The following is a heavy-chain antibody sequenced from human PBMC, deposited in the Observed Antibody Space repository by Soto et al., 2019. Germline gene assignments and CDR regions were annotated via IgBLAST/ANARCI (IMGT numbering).Heavy chain of an antibody. CDR2: MSYAGTYK. J-gene: IGHJ4*02. V-gene: IGHV3-30*18. Sequence: ESGGGVVQPGRSLRLSCAVSGFTFSDYGMHWVRQAPGKGLEWVAVMSYAGTYKYYADSMKGRFTISRDLSGNTLFLQMNSLRLEDTAVYFCAKEMYPRTVLDSSSPWGDYWGQGTLVTVSS. CDR3: AKEMYPRTVLDSSSPWGDY. D-gene: IGHD6-6*01. CDR1: GFTFSDYG.